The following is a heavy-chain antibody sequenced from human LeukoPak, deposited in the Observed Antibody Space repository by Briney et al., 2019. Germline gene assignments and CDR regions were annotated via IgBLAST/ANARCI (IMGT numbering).Heavy chain of an antibody. CDR3: AREGSSSPYYYYGMGV. V-gene: IGHV4-4*07. D-gene: IGHD6-6*01. Sequence: PSETLSLTCTVSGGSISSYYWSWIRQPAGKGLEWIGRIYTSGSTNYNPSLKRRVTMSVDTSKNQFSLKLSSVTAADTAVYYCAREGSSSPYYYYGMGVWGQGTTVTVSS. J-gene: IGHJ6*02. CDR1: GGSISSYY. CDR2: IYTSGST.